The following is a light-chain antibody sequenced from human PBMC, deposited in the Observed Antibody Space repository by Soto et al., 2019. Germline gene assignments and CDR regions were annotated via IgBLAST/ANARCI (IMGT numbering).Light chain of an antibody. Sequence: QLVLTQPPSVSEAPGQRVTISCTGSSSNIGAGYEAHWYQQVPGTAPKLLIYENNNRPSEVPDRFSGSKSGTSASLAITGLQAEDEAEYSCQSHDSSLSRYVFGTGTKLTVL. CDR2: ENN. V-gene: IGLV1-40*01. CDR1: SSNIGAGYE. CDR3: QSHDSSLSRYV. J-gene: IGLJ1*01.